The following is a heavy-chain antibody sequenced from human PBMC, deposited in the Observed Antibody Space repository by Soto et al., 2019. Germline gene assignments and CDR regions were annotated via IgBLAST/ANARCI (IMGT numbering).Heavy chain of an antibody. V-gene: IGHV4-59*01. D-gene: IGHD3-3*01. Sequence: SETLSLTCTVSGDSISGSYWSWIRQPPGKGLEWIGYTYYTVNTNYNPSLKSRVTISVDMSKNQFSLRLSSVTAADTAVYYCAGHSGYDFWSGSLDPWGQGTLVTVSS. J-gene: IGHJ5*02. CDR3: AGHSGYDFWSGSLDP. CDR2: TYYTVNT. CDR1: GDSISGSY.